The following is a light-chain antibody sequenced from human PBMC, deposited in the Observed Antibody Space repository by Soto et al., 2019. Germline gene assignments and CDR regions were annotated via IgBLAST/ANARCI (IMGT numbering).Light chain of an antibody. J-gene: IGKJ3*01. V-gene: IGKV2-24*01. CDR2: KIA. CDR3: MQLTQFPFS. CDR1: QSLVHSDGNTY. Sequence: DIVMTQTPLSSPVTLGQPASISCRSSQSLVHSDGNTYLSWLQQRPGQPPRLIMYKIAKRFSEVPDNFRGSVAGTDFTLNISRVAAEDVGGYYCMQLTQFPFSFGPGKKVDLK.